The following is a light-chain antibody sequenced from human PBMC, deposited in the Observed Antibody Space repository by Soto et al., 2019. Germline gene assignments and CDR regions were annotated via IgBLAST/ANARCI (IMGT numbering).Light chain of an antibody. CDR1: QSLTSY. J-gene: IGKJ4*01. Sequence: EIVMTQSPATLSVSPGERAALSCRASQSLTSYLAWFQQKPGQAPSLLIYGASARAPGIPDRFSGSGSGTEFTLTINSLQSEDFAVYYCQQYYSWPLTFGGGTTVEIK. V-gene: IGKV3-15*01. CDR2: GAS. CDR3: QQYYSWPLT.